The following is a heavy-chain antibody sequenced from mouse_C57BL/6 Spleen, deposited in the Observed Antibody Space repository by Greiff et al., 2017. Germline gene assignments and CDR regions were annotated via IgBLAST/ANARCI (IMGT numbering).Heavy chain of an antibody. Sequence: EVPVVASGGGLVKPGGSLKLSCAASGFTFSSYAMSWVRQTPEKRLEWVATISDGGSYTYYPDNVKGRFTISRDNAKNNLYLQMIHLKSEDTAMYYCARGYYGSRVFYAMDYWGQGTSVTVSS. V-gene: IGHV5-4*01. CDR2: ISDGGSYT. CDR3: ARGYYGSRVFYAMDY. CDR1: GFTFSSYA. D-gene: IGHD1-1*01. J-gene: IGHJ4*01.